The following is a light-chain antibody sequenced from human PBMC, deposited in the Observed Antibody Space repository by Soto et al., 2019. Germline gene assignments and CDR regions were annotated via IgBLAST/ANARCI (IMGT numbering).Light chain of an antibody. CDR3: QQYGSSPTWT. J-gene: IGKJ1*01. V-gene: IGKV3-20*01. CDR2: GAS. CDR1: QSVSSSN. Sequence: EIVLTQSPGTLSLSPGERATLSCRASQSVSSSNLAWYQQKPGQAPRLLIYGASSRATGIPDRFSGSGSGTDLTLTISSLEPEDFAVYYCQQYGSSPTWTFGQGTKVEIK.